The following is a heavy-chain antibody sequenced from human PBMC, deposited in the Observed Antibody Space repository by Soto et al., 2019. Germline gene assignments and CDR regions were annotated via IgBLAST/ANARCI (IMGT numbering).Heavy chain of an antibody. CDR3: ARCSRNSCYSYGVDV. Sequence: PGGSLRLSCVASGFTFSNCGMNWVRQTPGKGLEWVSYISDSGATKHYADSVKGRFTISRDNGKGSLYLQMNSLRDEDTAVYFCARCSRNSCYSYGVDVWGQGATVTVSS. CDR1: GFTFSNCG. J-gene: IGHJ6*02. V-gene: IGHV3-48*02. D-gene: IGHD2-15*01. CDR2: ISDSGATK.